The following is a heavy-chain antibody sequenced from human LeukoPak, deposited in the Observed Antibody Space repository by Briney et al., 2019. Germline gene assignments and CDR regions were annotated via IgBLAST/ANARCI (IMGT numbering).Heavy chain of an antibody. Sequence: SETLSLTCTVSGGSISSGGYYWSWIRQHPGKGLEWIVYIYYSGSTYYNPSLKSRVTISVDTSKNQFSLKLSSVTAADTAVYYCARAASYCTNGVCYPLYNWFDPWGQGTLVTVSS. CDR2: IYYSGST. V-gene: IGHV4-31*03. D-gene: IGHD2-8*01. CDR3: ARAASYCTNGVCYPLYNWFDP. J-gene: IGHJ5*02. CDR1: GGSISSGGYY.